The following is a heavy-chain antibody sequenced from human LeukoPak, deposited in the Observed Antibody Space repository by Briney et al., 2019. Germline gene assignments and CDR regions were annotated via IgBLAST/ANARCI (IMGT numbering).Heavy chain of an antibody. CDR1: GYTFSAYY. J-gene: IGHJ4*02. V-gene: IGHV1-2*02. D-gene: IGHD3-22*01. CDR2: INPNSGGT. CDR3: ARGRDYYDSEVDC. Sequence: ASVKVSCKASGYTFSAYYMHWVRQAPGHGLEWMGWINPNSGGTNYAQKFQGRVTMTRDTSISTAYLELSRLRSDDTAVYYCARGRDYYDSEVDCWGQGTLVTVSS.